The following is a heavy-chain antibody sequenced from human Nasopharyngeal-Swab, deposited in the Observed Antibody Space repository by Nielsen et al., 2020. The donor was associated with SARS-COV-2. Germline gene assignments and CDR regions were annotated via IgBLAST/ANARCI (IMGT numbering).Heavy chain of an antibody. CDR3: ARHVSSSWYAAVAGIRAFDY. Sequence: RQAPGKGLEWIVSIYYSGSTYYNPSLKSRVTISVDTSKNRFSLKLSSVTAADTAVYYCARHVSSSWYAAVAGIRAFDYWGQGTLVTVSS. J-gene: IGHJ4*02. D-gene: IGHD6-13*01. CDR2: IYYSGST. V-gene: IGHV4-39*01.